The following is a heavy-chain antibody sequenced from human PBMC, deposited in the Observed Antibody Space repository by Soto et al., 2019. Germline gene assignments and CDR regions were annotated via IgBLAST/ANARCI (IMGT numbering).Heavy chain of an antibody. V-gene: IGHV3-30*18. D-gene: IGHD3-22*01. J-gene: IGHJ4*02. CDR1: GFSFRYYY. CDR2: ISYDGSNR. CDR3: AKIGIPDYNDSSGYAY. Sequence: TGGGPRLSCAAPGFSFRYYYIHRGPPAPGKGLEWVEVISYDGSNRYYADSVKGRFTISRDNSKNTLYLQMNSLRAEDTAVYYCAKIGIPDYNDSSGYAYWGQGTLVTVSS.